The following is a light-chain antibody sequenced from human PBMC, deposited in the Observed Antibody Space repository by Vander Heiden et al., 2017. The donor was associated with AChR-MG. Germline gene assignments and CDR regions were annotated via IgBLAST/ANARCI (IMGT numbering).Light chain of an antibody. J-gene: IGKJ4*01. CDR1: QSVMSN. V-gene: IGKV3-15*01. CDR3: HQEKIWALT. CDR2: GAS. Sequence: ETVMTQSPVTLSVSPGERVTLSCRASQSVMSNLAWYQQKPGQAPRRLIYGASTRAPGIPARFSGSGSGTEFTLTISSLQSEDFAVYYCHQEKIWALTFGGGTKVEIK.